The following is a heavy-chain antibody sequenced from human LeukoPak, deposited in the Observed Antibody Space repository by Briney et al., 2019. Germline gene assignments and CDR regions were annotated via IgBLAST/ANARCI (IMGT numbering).Heavy chain of an antibody. D-gene: IGHD2-8*01. CDR2: INDNGDKT. CDR1: GFSFEDYG. J-gene: IGHJ6*02. Sequence: PGGSLRLSGEVSGFSFEDYGMHWVRQPPGKGLEWVSSINDNGDKTDYADSVKGRFTVSRDNAKKSLYLQMNSLRPEDTALYYCAKHLRATNTYLFYGLDVWGPGTTVTVSS. CDR3: AKHLRATNTYLFYGLDV. V-gene: IGHV3-9*01.